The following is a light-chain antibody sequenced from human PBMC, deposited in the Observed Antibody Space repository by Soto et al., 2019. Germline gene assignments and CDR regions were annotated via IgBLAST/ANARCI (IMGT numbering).Light chain of an antibody. CDR2: GAS. Sequence: DIQMTQSPSSLSASVGDRVTITCRASRTINNFLSWFQQKPGKPPKLLIYGASRLHSGVPSRFSGSGSGTDFLLTLSDLQAEDVASYFCQQSSSTPYTFGQATKLELK. J-gene: IGKJ2*01. V-gene: IGKV1-39*01. CDR1: RTINNF. CDR3: QQSSSTPYT.